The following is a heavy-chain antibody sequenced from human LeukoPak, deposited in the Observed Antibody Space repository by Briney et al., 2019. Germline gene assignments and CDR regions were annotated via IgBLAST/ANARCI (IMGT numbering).Heavy chain of an antibody. CDR2: IYYSGST. Sequence: SQTLSLTSTVPARSNSSAGYYRRWIRQHPGKGLEWIGYIYYSGSTYYNPSLKSRVTISVDTTKSQFSLRLSCVTAAETPVYVRAGVSIWKTYWYDTWDEGTLVTVSS. J-gene: IGHJ5*02. D-gene: IGHD1-1*01. V-gene: IGHV4-31*03. CDR1: ARSNSSAGYY. CDR3: AGVSIWKTYWYDT.